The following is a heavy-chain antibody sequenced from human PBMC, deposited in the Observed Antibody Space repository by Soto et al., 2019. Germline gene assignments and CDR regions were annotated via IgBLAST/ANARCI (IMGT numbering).Heavy chain of an antibody. D-gene: IGHD6-13*01. Sequence: VKLCRSDWEYVFTRESVDLVRQMPGKGLEWMGIIYPGDSDTRYSPSFQGQVTISADKSISTAYLQWSSLKASDTAMYYCARHAKAVAGTVGYCMDAWGPGTTFTVS. V-gene: IGHV5-51*01. CDR2: IYPGDSDT. CDR3: ARHAKAVAGTVGYCMDA. CDR1: EYVFTRES. J-gene: IGHJ6*03.